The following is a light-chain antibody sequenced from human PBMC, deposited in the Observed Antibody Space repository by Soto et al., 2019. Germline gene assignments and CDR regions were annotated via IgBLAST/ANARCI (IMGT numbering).Light chain of an antibody. J-gene: IGLJ1*01. CDR3: TSYAGGNNV. Sequence: QSALTQPPSASGSPGQSVTISCTGTSSDVGGYNFVSWYQQYPGKVPKLMVYEVNKRPSGVPDRFSGSKSGNTASLTVSRLQAEDEADYYCTSYAGGNNVFGTGTKLTV. V-gene: IGLV2-8*01. CDR2: EVN. CDR1: SSDVGGYNF.